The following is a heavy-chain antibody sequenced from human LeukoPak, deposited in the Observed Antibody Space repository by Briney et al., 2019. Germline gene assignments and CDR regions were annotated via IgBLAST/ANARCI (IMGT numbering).Heavy chain of an antibody. CDR2: IKSKTDGGTT. CDR1: GFTFSNAW. CDR3: TTDRRYFDWLLHSPFDY. Sequence: PGGSLRLSCAASGFTFSNAWMSWVRQAPGKGREGVGRIKSKTDGGTTDYAAPVKGRFTISRDDSKNTLYLQMNSLKTEDTAVYYCTTDRRYFDWLLHSPFDYWGQGTLVTVSS. J-gene: IGHJ4*02. D-gene: IGHD3-9*01. V-gene: IGHV3-15*01.